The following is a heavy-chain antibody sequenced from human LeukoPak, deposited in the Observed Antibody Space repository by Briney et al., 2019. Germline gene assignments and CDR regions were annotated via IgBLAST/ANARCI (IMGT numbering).Heavy chain of an antibody. CDR1: GYSFTSYW. J-gene: IGHJ4*02. V-gene: IGHV5-51*01. CDR3: ARLTMDREWLVPYHFDY. CDR2: IYPGDSDT. Sequence: GESLKISCKGSGYSFTSYWIGWVRRMPGKGLEWMGIIYPGDSDTRYSPSFQGQVTISADKSISTAYLQWSSLKASDTAMYYCARLTMDREWLVPYHFDYWGQGTLVTVSS. D-gene: IGHD6-19*01.